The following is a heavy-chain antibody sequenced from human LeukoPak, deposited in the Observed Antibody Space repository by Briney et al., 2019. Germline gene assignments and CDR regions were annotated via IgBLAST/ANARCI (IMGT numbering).Heavy chain of an antibody. J-gene: IGHJ6*03. Sequence: PGGSLRLSCAASGFTFSSYAMSWVRQAPGKGLEWVSAISGSGGSTYYADSVKGRFTISRDNSKNTLYLQMNSLRAEDTAVYYCAKDPGWGAGGYYYYMDVWGKGTTVTVSS. CDR2: ISGSGGST. CDR1: GFTFSSYA. D-gene: IGHD6-19*01. CDR3: AKDPGWGAGGYYYYMDV. V-gene: IGHV3-23*01.